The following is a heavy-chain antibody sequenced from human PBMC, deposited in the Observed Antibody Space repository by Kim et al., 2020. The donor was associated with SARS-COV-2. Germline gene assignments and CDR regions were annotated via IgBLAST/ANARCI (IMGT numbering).Heavy chain of an antibody. D-gene: IGHD3-22*01. V-gene: IGHV3-21*01. CDR1: GFTFSSYS. CDR2: ISSSSSYI. CDR3: ASERGYDSSGSTYYFDY. Sequence: GGSLRLSCAASGFTFSSYSMNWVRQAPGKGLEWVSSISSSSSYIYYADSVKGRFTISRDNAKNSLYLQMNSLRAEDTAVYYCASERGYDSSGSTYYFDYWGQGTLVTVSS. J-gene: IGHJ4*02.